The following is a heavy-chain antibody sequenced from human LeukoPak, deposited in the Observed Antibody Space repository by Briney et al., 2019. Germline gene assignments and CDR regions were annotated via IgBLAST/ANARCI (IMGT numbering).Heavy chain of an antibody. Sequence: GGSLTLSCAPSVFIFSNYDMHCVRQARGKGLEYFSSINTDGGTTYYATSVKGRFTISRDGRKDTLYLQLGSVRPVDTAVYYCARGAMVNPWSGYNATDYWSQGTLVTVSS. CDR2: INTDGGTT. J-gene: IGHJ4*02. V-gene: IGHV3-64*01. CDR3: ARGAMVNPWSGYNATDY. D-gene: IGHD3-3*01. CDR1: VFIFSNYD.